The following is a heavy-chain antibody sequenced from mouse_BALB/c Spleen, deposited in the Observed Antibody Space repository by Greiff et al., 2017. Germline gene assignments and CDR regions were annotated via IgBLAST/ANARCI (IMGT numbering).Heavy chain of an antibody. V-gene: IGHV2-9-2*01. CDR3: VRERSYGSRYYFDY. CDR2: ICTGVGT. CDR1: GFPLPGKD. J-gene: IGHJ2*01. D-gene: IGHD1-1*01. Sequence: QVQLQQSGPGLVAPSQSLSITGTVLGFPLPGKDISWFGRPPVRGLEWLGVICTGVGTNYNAAFMSRLSISKDNSKSQVFLKMNSLQTEDTAIYYCVRERSYGSRYYFDYWGQGTTLTVSS.